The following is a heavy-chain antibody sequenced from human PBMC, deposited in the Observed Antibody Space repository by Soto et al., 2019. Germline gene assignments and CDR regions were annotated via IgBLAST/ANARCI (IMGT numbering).Heavy chain of an antibody. CDR1: SASIITDNYF. V-gene: IGHV4-39*01. CDR2: ISYSWRT. D-gene: IGHD4-17*01. CDR3: ARRRASDYGGNHHPYYFDR. Sequence: TLSLTCTVYSASIITDNYFLVCIRQSPRRGLELIGSISYSWRTYDNPSLQSRVTISIDASKNQFSLKLTSVTTEDTAVYYCARRRASDYGGNHHPYYFDRWGQGALVTVSS. J-gene: IGHJ4*02.